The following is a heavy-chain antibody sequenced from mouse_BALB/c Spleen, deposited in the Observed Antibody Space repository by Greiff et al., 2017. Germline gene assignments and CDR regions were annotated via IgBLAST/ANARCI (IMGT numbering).Heavy chain of an antibody. Sequence: VKLMESGAGLVAPSQCLSISCTVSGFSFTSYGVHWVRQAPGKGLEWLGVIWAGGSTNYNSALMSRLSISKDNSKSQVFLKMNSLQTDDTAMYYCARVYDGYFAYWGQGTLVTVSA. J-gene: IGHJ3*01. D-gene: IGHD2-3*01. CDR2: IWAGGST. V-gene: IGHV2-9*02. CDR1: GFSFTSYG. CDR3: ARVYDGYFAY.